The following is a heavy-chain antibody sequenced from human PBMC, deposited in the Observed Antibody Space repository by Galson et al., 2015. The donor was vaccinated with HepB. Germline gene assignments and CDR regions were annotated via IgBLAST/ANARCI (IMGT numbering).Heavy chain of an antibody. D-gene: IGHD6-6*01. CDR3: ATGQRLVPWHIEL. Sequence: SVKVSCKAPGLTFIGQYVHWVRQAPGQGLEWMGLINLSGDSTTYAPNLEARVTMTGDTSTSSVFLELSGLTYDDTAVYYCATGQRLVPWHIELWGRGTLVSVSS. V-gene: IGHV1-46*01. CDR2: INLSGDST. CDR1: GLTFIGQY. J-gene: IGHJ2*01.